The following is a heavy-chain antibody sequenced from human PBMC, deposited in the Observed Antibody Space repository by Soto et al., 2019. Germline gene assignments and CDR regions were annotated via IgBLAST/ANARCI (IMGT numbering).Heavy chain of an antibody. V-gene: IGHV3-48*02. CDR1: GFTFSSYS. D-gene: IGHD5-12*01. J-gene: IGHJ4*02. Sequence: GGSLRLSCAASGFTFSSYSMNWVRQAPGKGLEWVSYISSSSTIYYADSVKGRFTISRDNAKNSLYLQMNSLRDEDTAVYYCARTQWLNNWGQGTLVTVSS. CDR3: ARTQWLNN. CDR2: ISSSSTI.